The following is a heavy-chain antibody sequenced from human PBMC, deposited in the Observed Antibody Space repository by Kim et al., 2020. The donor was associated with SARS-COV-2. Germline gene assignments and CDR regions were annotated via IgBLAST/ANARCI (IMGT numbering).Heavy chain of an antibody. D-gene: IGHD3-10*01. CDR1: GGTFSSYA. Sequence: SVKVSCKASGGTFSSYAISWVRQAPGQGLEWMGGIIPIFGTANYAQKFQGRVTITADESTSTAYMELSSLRSEDTAVYYCARDNLGFGELLSPKFAFDIWGQGTMVTVSS. V-gene: IGHV1-69*13. J-gene: IGHJ3*02. CDR2: IIPIFGTA. CDR3: ARDNLGFGELLSPKFAFDI.